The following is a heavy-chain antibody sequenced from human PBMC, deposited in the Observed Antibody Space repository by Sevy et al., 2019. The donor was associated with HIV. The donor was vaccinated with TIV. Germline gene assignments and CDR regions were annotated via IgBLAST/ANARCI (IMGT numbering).Heavy chain of an antibody. Sequence: GGSLRLSCSASGFTFSNYAMHWVRQAPGKGLEWVGFISYDGSNKYYADSVKGRFTISRDNGNNTLYLQMNSLGAEDRAVYYCAKDYQVLLITTIDYWGQGTLVTVSS. CDR3: AKDYQVLLITTIDY. V-gene: IGHV3-30*18. CDR1: GFTFSNYA. D-gene: IGHD3-22*01. CDR2: ISYDGSNK. J-gene: IGHJ4*02.